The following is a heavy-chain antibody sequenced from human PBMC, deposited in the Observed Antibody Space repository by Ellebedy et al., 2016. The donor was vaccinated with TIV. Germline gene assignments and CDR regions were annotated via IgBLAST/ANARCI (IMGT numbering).Heavy chain of an antibody. CDR2: IKQDGSEN. CDR1: GFTFSDYW. J-gene: IGHJ3*02. D-gene: IGHD2-2*01. V-gene: IGHV3-7*01. CDR3: ARDTVEVPSGDAFDI. Sequence: PGGSLSLSCAASGFTFSDYWMSWVRQAPGKGLEWVANIKQDGSENWYVDSVKGRFTISRDNARNSVYLQMNSLRVDDTAIYYCARDTVEVPSGDAFDIWGQGTMVTVSS.